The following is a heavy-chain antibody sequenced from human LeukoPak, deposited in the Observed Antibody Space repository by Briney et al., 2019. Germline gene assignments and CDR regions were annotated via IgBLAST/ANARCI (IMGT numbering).Heavy chain of an antibody. CDR3: ARASRPSNSWFDP. CDR1: GHSFSSDSF. Sequence: PSETLSLTCGVSGHSFSSDSFWGWVRQPPGQGLEWIGSIHERGSTFYNPSLKSRDTISIDTSKNQFSLTVNSVTAADTAVYYCARASRPSNSWFDPWGQGTVVTVSS. V-gene: IGHV4-38-2*01. D-gene: IGHD6-6*01. J-gene: IGHJ5*02. CDR2: IHERGST.